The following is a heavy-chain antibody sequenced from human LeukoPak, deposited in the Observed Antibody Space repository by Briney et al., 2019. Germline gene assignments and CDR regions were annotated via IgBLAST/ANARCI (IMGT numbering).Heavy chain of an antibody. CDR3: ARTSRRGNIAAAPYY. CDR2: IYHSGST. D-gene: IGHD6-13*01. J-gene: IGHJ4*02. V-gene: IGHV4-38-2*01. Sequence: SIYHSGSTYYNTSLKSRVTISVVTSKNQFSLKLTSVTAADTAVYYCARTSRRGNIAAAPYYWGQGTLVTVSS.